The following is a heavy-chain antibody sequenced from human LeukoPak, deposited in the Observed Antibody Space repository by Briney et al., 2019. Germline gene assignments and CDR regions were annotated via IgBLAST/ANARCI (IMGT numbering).Heavy chain of an antibody. V-gene: IGHV3-23*01. CDR2: ISGSGGST. D-gene: IGHD5-24*01. Sequence: GGSLRLSCAASEFTFSSCAMSWVRQAPGGGLEWGSVISGSGGSTYYADSVKGRFTISRDNSKNTLYLQMSSLRAEDTAVYYCAKARGRDGYKDELDYWGQGTLVTVSS. J-gene: IGHJ4*02. CDR1: EFTFSSCA. CDR3: AKARGRDGYKDELDY.